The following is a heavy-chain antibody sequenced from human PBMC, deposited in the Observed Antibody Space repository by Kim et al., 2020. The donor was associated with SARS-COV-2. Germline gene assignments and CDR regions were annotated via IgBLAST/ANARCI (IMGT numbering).Heavy chain of an antibody. J-gene: IGHJ4*02. V-gene: IGHV3-23*01. CDR3: ARSSGGSCYSTSPH. CDR1: GFTFSSYA. Sequence: GGSLRLSCAASGFTFSSYAMSWVRQAPGKGLEWVSVICGNGGSTYYADSVKGRFTISRDTSKNTLYLQMSSLRAEDTAVYFCARSSGGSCYSTSPHWGQGTLVTVSS. CDR2: ICGNGGST. D-gene: IGHD2-15*01.